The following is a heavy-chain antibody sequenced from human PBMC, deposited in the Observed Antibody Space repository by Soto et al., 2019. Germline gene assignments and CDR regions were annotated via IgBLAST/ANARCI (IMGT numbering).Heavy chain of an antibody. V-gene: IGHV3-23*01. D-gene: IGHD6-13*01. J-gene: IGHJ4*02. CDR3: AKSFSSNWYDYFDY. CDR1: GITFIADA. CDR2: ISGSGATT. Sequence: EVQLLESGGGLVEPGGSLRLSCAASGITFIADAMSWVRQAPGKGLEWVSAISGSGATTYYADSVKGRFTISRDKSKNTLYLQMNSLRAEDRALYYCAKSFSSNWYDYFDYWGQGSLVTFSS.